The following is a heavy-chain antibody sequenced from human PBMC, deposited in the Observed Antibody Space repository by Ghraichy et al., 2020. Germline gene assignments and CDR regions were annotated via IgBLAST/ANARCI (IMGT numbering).Heavy chain of an antibody. V-gene: IGHV4-59*01. Sequence: SETLSLTCSVSGGSISSYYWSWIRQPPGKGLEWIGYIYYSGSTNYNPSIKSRVTISVDTSKNQFSLKLSSVTAADTAMYYCARGSDKNDILPNYWGQGTLVTVSS. CDR1: GGSISSYY. J-gene: IGHJ4*02. CDR2: IYYSGST. D-gene: IGHD3-9*01. CDR3: ARGSDKNDILPNY.